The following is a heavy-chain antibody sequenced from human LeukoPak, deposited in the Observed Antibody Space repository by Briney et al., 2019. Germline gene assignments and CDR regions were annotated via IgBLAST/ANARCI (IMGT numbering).Heavy chain of an antibody. CDR3: ARSVVRSGWSVGY. V-gene: IGHV1-2*02. Sequence: GASVKVSCKASGYTFTGHYMHWVRQAPGQGLEWMGWINPNSGGTNYAQKFQGRVTMTRDTSISTAYMELSRLRSDDTAVYYCARSVVRSGWSVGYWGQGTLVTVSS. CDR1: GYTFTGHY. J-gene: IGHJ4*02. D-gene: IGHD6-19*01. CDR2: INPNSGGT.